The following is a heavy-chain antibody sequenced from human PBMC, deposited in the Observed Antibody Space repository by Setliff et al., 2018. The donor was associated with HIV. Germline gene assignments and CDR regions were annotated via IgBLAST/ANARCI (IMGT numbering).Heavy chain of an antibody. CDR1: GASISGHY. Sequence: SETLSLTCTVSGASISGHYWTWIRQPAGKGLEWIGHIYTSGSTNYNPSLKSRVIISIDTSKNQFSLKLFSVTAADTAVYYCASRRGGGFLAWPDPYFDYWGQGTLVTVSS. V-gene: IGHV4-4*07. D-gene: IGHD3-3*01. CDR3: ASRRGGGFLAWPDPYFDY. J-gene: IGHJ4*02. CDR2: IYTSGST.